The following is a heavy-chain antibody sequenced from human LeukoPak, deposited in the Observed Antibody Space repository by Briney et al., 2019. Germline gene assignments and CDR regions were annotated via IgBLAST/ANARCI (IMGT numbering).Heavy chain of an antibody. CDR3: ARRRVSYGWADY. CDR1: GGSFSGYY. D-gene: IGHD6-19*01. Sequence: SETLSLTCAVYGGSFSGYYWSWIRQPPGKGLEWIGEINHSGSTNYNPSLKSRVTISVDTSKNQFSLKLSSVTAADTAVYYCARRRVSYGWADYWGQGTLVTVSS. CDR2: INHSGST. J-gene: IGHJ4*02. V-gene: IGHV4-34*01.